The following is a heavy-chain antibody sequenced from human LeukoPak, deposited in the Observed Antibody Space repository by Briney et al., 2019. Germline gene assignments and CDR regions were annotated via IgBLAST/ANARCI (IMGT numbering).Heavy chain of an antibody. J-gene: IGHJ5*02. CDR3: ARDRLVSAYYYGSGSYNWFDP. CDR2: IYYSGST. CDR1: GGSISSSSYY. Sequence: SETLSLTCTVSGGSISSSSYYWGWIRQPPGKGLEWIGSIYYSGSTYYNPSLKSRVTISVDTSKNQFSLKLSSVTAADTAVYYCARDRLVSAYYYGSGSYNWFDPWGQGTLVTVSS. V-gene: IGHV4-39*07. D-gene: IGHD3-10*01.